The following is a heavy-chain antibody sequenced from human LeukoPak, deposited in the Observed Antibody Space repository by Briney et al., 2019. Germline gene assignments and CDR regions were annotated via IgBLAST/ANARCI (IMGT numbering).Heavy chain of an antibody. CDR2: IWYDGSNK. V-gene: IGHV3-33*01. CDR1: GFTFSSYG. D-gene: IGHD4-17*01. CDR3: ARDPEDYGDYAGDY. J-gene: IGHJ4*02. Sequence: GGSLRLSCAVSGFTFSSYGMHWVRQAPGKGLEWVAVIWYDGSNKYYADSVKGRFTISRDNSKNTPYLQMNSLRAEDTAVYYCARDPEDYGDYAGDYWGQGTLVTVSS.